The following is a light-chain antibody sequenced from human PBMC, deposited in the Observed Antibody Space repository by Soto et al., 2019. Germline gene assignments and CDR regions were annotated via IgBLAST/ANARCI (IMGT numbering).Light chain of an antibody. CDR3: QTWCTAYRV. J-gene: IGLJ2*01. Sequence: QPVLTQSPSASASLGASVKLTCTLSSGHSTYDIAWHQQQPEKGPRYLMKLKSDGSHTKGDGIPDRFSGSSSGAERYLTISRLQSEDEADYYCQTWCTAYRVFGGGTKLTVL. V-gene: IGLV4-69*01. CDR2: LKSDGSH. CDR1: SGHSTYD.